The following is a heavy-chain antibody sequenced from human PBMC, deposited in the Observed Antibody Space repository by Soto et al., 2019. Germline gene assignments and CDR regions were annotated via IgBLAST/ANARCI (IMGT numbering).Heavy chain of an antibody. CDR2: IWYDGSNK. Sequence: GGSLRLSCAASGFTFSSYGMHWVRQAPGKGLEWVAVIWYDGSNKYYADSVKGRFTISRDNSKNTLYLQMNSLRAEDTAVYYCARDPLNIAAAGHFDYWGQGTLVTVSS. CDR1: GFTFSSYG. V-gene: IGHV3-33*01. CDR3: ARDPLNIAAAGHFDY. D-gene: IGHD6-13*01. J-gene: IGHJ4*02.